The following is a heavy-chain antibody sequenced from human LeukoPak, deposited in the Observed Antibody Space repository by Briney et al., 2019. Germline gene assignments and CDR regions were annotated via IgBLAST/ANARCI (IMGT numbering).Heavy chain of an antibody. J-gene: IGHJ4*02. CDR3: ATGAPGYRSWYGGHDY. D-gene: IGHD6-13*01. CDR2: FDPEDGET. CDR1: GYTLTELS. V-gene: IGHV1-24*01. Sequence: ASVKVSCKVSGYTLTELSMHWVRQAPGKGLEWMGGFDPEDGETIYAQKFQGRVTMTEDTSTDTAYMELSSLRSEDTAVYYCATGAPGYRSWYGGHDYWGQGTLVTVSS.